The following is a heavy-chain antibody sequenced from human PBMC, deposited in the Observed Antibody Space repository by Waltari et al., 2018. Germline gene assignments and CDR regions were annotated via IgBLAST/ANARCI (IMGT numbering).Heavy chain of an antibody. V-gene: IGHV4-39*07. CDR3: ARDVRITMVRGVIIPPYFDY. J-gene: IGHJ4*02. CDR1: GGSISSSSYY. Sequence: QLQLQESGPGLVKPSETLSLTCTVSGGSISSSSYYWGWIRQPPGKGLAWIGSSYYSGSTYYNPSLKSRVTISVDLSKNQFSLKLSSVTAADTAVYYCARDVRITMVRGVIIPPYFDYWGQGTLVTVSS. D-gene: IGHD3-10*01. CDR2: SYYSGST.